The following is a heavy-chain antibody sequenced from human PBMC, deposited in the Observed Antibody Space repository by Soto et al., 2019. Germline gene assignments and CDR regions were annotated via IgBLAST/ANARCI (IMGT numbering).Heavy chain of an antibody. V-gene: IGHV3-30*02. CDR1: GFTFSSYS. Sequence: GGSLRLSCAASGFTFSSYSMNWVRQAPGKGLEWVSFVSNDGSNTYYADSVKGRFTISRDSSKNTVSLEMTSLRAEDTAVYYCAKGGRQWLVTSDFNYWGQGALVTVSS. J-gene: IGHJ4*02. CDR3: AKGGRQWLVTSDFNY. CDR2: VSNDGSNT. D-gene: IGHD6-19*01.